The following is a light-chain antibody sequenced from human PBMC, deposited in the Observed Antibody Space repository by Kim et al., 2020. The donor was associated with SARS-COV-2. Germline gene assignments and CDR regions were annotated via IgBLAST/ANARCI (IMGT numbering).Light chain of an antibody. CDR2: AAS. Sequence: ASVRDRVTITCRASQSITTYLNWYQQKPGKAPNLLIYAASSLQSGVPTRFSGSGSGTDFTLTISSLHPEDFATYFCQQSSSIPFTFGQGTRLEIK. J-gene: IGKJ5*01. CDR3: QQSSSIPFT. CDR1: QSITTY. V-gene: IGKV1-39*01.